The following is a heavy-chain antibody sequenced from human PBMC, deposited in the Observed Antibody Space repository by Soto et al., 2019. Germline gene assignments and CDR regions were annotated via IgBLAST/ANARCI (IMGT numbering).Heavy chain of an antibody. CDR3: ARGLVTNPPMRYFDL. CDR1: GGTFSSYA. CDR2: IIPIFVTA. D-gene: IGHD2-2*01. V-gene: IGHV1-69*01. J-gene: IGHJ2*01. Sequence: QVQLVQSGAEVKKPGSSVKVSCKASGGTFSSYAISWVRQAPGQGLEWMGGIIPIFVTANYAQKFEGRVTVTADESTSTAYMELSSLRSEDTAVYYCARGLVTNPPMRYFDLWGRGTLVTVSS.